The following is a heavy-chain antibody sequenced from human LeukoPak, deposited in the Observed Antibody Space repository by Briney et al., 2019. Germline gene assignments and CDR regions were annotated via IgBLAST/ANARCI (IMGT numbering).Heavy chain of an antibody. V-gene: IGHV4-59*08. CDR1: GGSISRYY. J-gene: IGHJ3*02. CDR3: ARGPQYCSDGSCYSYAFDI. Sequence: PSETLSLTCTVSGGSISRYYWSWIRQPPGKGLQWIGHIHYSGSTNYNPTLKSRVTISVGTSKNQFSLWLSSATAADTAVYYCARGPQYCSDGSCYSYAFDIWGQGTMVTVSS. CDR2: IHYSGST. D-gene: IGHD2-15*01.